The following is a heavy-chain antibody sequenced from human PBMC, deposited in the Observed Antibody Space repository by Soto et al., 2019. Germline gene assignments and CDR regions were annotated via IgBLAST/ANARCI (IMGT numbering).Heavy chain of an antibody. V-gene: IGHV4-34*01. Sequence: SETLSLTCAVYGGSFSGYYWSWIRQPPGKGLEWIGEINHSGSTNYNPSLKSRVTISVDTSKNQFSLKLSSVTAADTAVYYCARGYYDILTGYLVDVWGQGTTVTVSS. CDR1: GGSFSGYY. CDR3: ARGYYDILTGYLVDV. J-gene: IGHJ6*02. D-gene: IGHD3-9*01. CDR2: INHSGST.